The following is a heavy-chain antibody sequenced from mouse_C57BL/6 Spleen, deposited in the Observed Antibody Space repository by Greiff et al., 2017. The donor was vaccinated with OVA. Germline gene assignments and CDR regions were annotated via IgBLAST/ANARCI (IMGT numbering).Heavy chain of an antibody. CDR2: INPNNGGT. D-gene: IGHD1-1*01. J-gene: IGHJ4*01. V-gene: IGHV1-26*01. CDR1: GYTFTDYY. Sequence: EVQLQQSGPELVKPGASVKISCKASGYTFTDYYMNWVKQSHGKSLEWIGDINPNNGGTSYNQKFKGKATLTVDKSSSTAYMELRSLTSEDSAVYYCARRLIVAGAMDYWGQGTSVTVSS. CDR3: ARRLIVAGAMDY.